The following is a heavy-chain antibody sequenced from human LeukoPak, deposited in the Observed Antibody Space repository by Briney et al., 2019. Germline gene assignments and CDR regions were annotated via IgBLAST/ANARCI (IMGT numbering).Heavy chain of an antibody. CDR1: GFTFSSYG. V-gene: IGHV3-30*03. D-gene: IGHD3-10*01. CDR2: ISYDGSNE. J-gene: IGHJ3*01. Sequence: PGGSLRLSCVASGFTFSSYGMHWVRQAPGKGLEWVAFISYDGSNENIADSVKGRFIISRDNSKNTLYLQMNSLRAEDTAVYYCATEMSGSHDAFDVWGQGTMVTVSS. CDR3: ATEMSGSHDAFDV.